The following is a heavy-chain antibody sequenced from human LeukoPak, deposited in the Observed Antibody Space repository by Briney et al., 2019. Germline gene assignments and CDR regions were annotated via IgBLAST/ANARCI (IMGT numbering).Heavy chain of an antibody. J-gene: IGHJ6*02. CDR1: GYTFTSYA. V-gene: IGHV7-4-1*02. CDR2: INTNTRNP. CDR3: ARGLAVYGDYYYYGMDV. Sequence: GASVKVSCKASGYTFTSYAMNWVRQAPGQGLEWMGWINTNTRNPTYAQGFTGRFVFSLDTSVSTAYLQISSLKAEDTAVYYCARGLAVYGDYYYYGMDVWGQGTTVTVSS. D-gene: IGHD4-17*01.